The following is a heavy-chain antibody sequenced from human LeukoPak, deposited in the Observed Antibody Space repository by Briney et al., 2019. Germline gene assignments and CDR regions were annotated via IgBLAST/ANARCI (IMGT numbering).Heavy chain of an antibody. Sequence: ASVKVSCKASGYTFTSYGISWVRQAPGQGLEWMGWISAYNGNTNYAQKLQGRVTMTTDTSTSTAYMELRSLRSDDTAVYYCARDPLAAAGPKRLGAFDIWGQGTMVTVSS. CDR1: GYTFTSYG. CDR3: ARDPLAAAGPKRLGAFDI. V-gene: IGHV1-18*01. J-gene: IGHJ3*02. CDR2: ISAYNGNT. D-gene: IGHD6-13*01.